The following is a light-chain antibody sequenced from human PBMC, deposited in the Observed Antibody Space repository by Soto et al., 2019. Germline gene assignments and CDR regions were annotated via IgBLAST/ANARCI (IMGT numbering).Light chain of an antibody. CDR1: SSDVGGYNY. CDR3: SSYTSSSTLWV. J-gene: IGLJ1*01. Sequence: QSALTQPASVSGSPGQSITISCTGTSSDVGGYNYVSWYQQHPGKAPKLMIYDVSNRPSGVSSRFSGSKSGNTASLATSGLQAGDEADYYCSSYTSSSTLWVFGSGTKATVL. V-gene: IGLV2-14*01. CDR2: DVS.